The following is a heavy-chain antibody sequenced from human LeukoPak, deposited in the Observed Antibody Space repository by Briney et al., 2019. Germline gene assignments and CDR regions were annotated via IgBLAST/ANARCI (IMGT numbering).Heavy chain of an antibody. CDR1: GITFNYCT. CDR2: IIPIFGTA. V-gene: IGHV1-69*05. CDR3: AREPVPRSSGLQY. Sequence: SVKVSCKASGITFNYCTVSWVRQAPGQGLEWMGRIIPIFGTADYAQKFQGRVTMTTDESTNTAYMELSSLGSEDTAVYYCAREPVPRSSGLQYWGQGTLVTVSS. D-gene: IGHD3-22*01. J-gene: IGHJ4*02.